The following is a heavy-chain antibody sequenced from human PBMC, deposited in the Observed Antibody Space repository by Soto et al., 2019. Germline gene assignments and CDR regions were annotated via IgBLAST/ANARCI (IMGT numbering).Heavy chain of an antibody. CDR2: IRSEAYGGTT. CDR1: GVTFGDYA. J-gene: IGHJ4*02. V-gene: IGHV3-49*04. Sequence: GGSLRLSCTASGVTFGDYALSWVRQAPGKGLEWVSFIRSEAYGGTTEYAASVKGRFTISRDDSKSIGYLQMNDLKTEDTAVYYCSVTPPSSAWRWIGFEYWRQGALVTVCS. D-gene: IGHD6-19*01. CDR3: SVTPPSSAWRWIGFEY.